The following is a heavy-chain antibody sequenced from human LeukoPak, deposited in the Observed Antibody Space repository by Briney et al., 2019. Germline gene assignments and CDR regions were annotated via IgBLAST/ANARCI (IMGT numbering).Heavy chain of an antibody. J-gene: IGHJ4*02. D-gene: IGHD6-19*01. Sequence: ASVKVSCKASGYTFTAKYLHWVRQAPGQGLEWMGWVNPNSGGRTYAQKFQGRVAMTSDTSISTAYMELETLTSDDTAVYYCAPNSGHSSGWFIGWGQGTLVIVSS. CDR3: APNSGHSSGWFIG. CDR1: GYTFTAKY. CDR2: VNPNSGGR. V-gene: IGHV1-2*02.